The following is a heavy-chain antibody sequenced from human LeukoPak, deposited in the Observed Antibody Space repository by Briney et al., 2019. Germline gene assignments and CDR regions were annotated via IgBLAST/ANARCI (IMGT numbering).Heavy chain of an antibody. CDR3: VGEGRY. CDR2: IYSGGGT. D-gene: IGHD4-17*01. CDR1: GLSVSSTY. J-gene: IGHJ4*02. V-gene: IGHV3-53*01. Sequence: PGGSLRLSCAASGLSVSSTYMTWVRQTPGKGLEWVSVIYSGGGTNYADTLKGRFSMYRDNSKNALYLQMNNLTAEDTAVYYCVGEGRYWGQGTLVTVSS.